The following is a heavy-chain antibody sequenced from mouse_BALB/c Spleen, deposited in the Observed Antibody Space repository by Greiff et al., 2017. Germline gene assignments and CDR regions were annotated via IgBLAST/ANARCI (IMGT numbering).Heavy chain of an antibody. Sequence: QVQLQQSGPGLVAPSQSLSITCTVSGFSLTSNYVHWVRQPPGKGLEWLGVIWAGGSTNYNSALMYRLSISKDNSKSQVSLKMNSLQTDDTAKYYWASDDYGRSHWYLDVWGAGTTVTVSS. CDR1: GFSLTSNY. D-gene: IGHD1-1*01. CDR3: ASDDYGRSHWYLDV. J-gene: IGHJ1*01. CDR2: IWAGGST. V-gene: IGHV2-9*02.